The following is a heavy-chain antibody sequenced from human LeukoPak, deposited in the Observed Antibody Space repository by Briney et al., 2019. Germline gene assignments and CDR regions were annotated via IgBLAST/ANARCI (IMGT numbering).Heavy chain of an antibody. V-gene: IGHV4-34*01. CDR1: GGSFSGYY. CDR2: INHSGST. Sequence: SETLSLTCAVYGGSFSGYYWSWIRQPPGKGLEWIGEINHSGSTNYNPSLKSRVTISVDTSKNQFSLKLSSVTAADTVVYYCARTARYDFWSGYPPSAGRIRNWFDPWGQGTLVTVSS. D-gene: IGHD3-3*01. J-gene: IGHJ5*02. CDR3: ARTARYDFWSGYPPSAGRIRNWFDP.